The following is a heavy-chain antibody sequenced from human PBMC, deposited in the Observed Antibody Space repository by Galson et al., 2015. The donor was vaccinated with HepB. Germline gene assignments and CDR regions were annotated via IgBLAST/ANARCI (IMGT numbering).Heavy chain of an antibody. CDR1: GFTFSSYA. Sequence: SLRLSCAASGFTFSSYAMSWVRQAPGKGLEWVSAISGSGGSTYYADSVKGRFTISRDNSKNTLYLQMNSLRAEDTAVYYCATRPPYCSSTSCPFDYWGQGTLVTVSS. V-gene: IGHV3-23*01. CDR2: ISGSGGST. J-gene: IGHJ4*02. CDR3: ATRPPYCSSTSCPFDY. D-gene: IGHD2-2*01.